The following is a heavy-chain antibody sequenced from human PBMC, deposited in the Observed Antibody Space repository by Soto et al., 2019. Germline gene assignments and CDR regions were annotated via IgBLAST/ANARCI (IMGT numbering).Heavy chain of an antibody. Sequence: QLQLQESGSGLVKPSQTLSLTCAVSGGSISSGGYSWSWIRQPPGKGLEWIGYIYHSGSTYYNPSLQSRVTISVDRSKNQFSLKLSSVTAADTAVYYCARDYGDNGDAFDIWGQGTMVTVSS. CDR1: GGSISSGGYS. CDR2: IYHSGST. D-gene: IGHD4-17*01. CDR3: ARDYGDNGDAFDI. J-gene: IGHJ3*02. V-gene: IGHV4-30-2*01.